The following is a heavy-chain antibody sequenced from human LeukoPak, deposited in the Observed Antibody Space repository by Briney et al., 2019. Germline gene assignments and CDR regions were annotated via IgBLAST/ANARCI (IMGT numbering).Heavy chain of an antibody. D-gene: IGHD2-8*02. V-gene: IGHV3-23*01. J-gene: IGHJ4*02. CDR2: ISGSDSGT. CDR1: GFTFSTYA. Sequence: PGGSLRLSCEASGFTFSTYAMSWVRQPPGKGRQWVSGISGSDSGTYYTDSVKGRFTISRDNSKNTVYLEIDNLRAEDTAVYYCAKCMSGTGVCLNFDSWGQGILVTVSS. CDR3: AKCMSGTGVCLNFDS.